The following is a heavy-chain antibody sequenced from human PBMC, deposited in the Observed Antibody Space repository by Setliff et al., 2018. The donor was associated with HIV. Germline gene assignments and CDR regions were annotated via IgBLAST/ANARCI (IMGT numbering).Heavy chain of an antibody. V-gene: IGHV3-7*03. CDR3: ARARRDSYDRGRRNHYYIDV. J-gene: IGHJ6*03. CDR1: GFTFSSYW. CDR2: IKQDGSET. D-gene: IGHD3-22*01. Sequence: PGGSLRLSCAASGFTFSSYWMTWVRQAPGKGLEWVANIKQDGSETYSVDSVKGRFTISRDNAKNSLYLQMNSLRVEDTAVYYCARARRDSYDRGRRNHYYIDVWGKGTTVTVSS.